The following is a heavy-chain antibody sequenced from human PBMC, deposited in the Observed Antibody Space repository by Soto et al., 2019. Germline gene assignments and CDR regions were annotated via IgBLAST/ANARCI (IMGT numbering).Heavy chain of an antibody. V-gene: IGHV4-39*01. Sequence: SETLSLTCTVSGGSVSSSGYYWGWIRQPPGKGLEWIGSFYYSGSTYYNPSLKSRVTISVDASKNQFSLKLSSVTAADTAVYYCATLWYSSSWYYFDYWGPGTLVTVSS. CDR1: GGSVSSSGYY. CDR2: FYYSGST. D-gene: IGHD6-13*01. CDR3: ATLWYSSSWYYFDY. J-gene: IGHJ4*02.